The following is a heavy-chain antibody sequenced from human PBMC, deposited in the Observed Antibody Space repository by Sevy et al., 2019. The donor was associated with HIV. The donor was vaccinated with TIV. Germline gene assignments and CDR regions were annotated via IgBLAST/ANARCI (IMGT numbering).Heavy chain of an antibody. D-gene: IGHD6-19*01. Sequence: SDTLSLTCTVSGGSVSSGSYYWTWIRQPPGKGLEWIGYIYKSGRTNYNPSLKSRVTISVDTSKNQFSLILSSVTAADTAVYYCARDHGHGGWLVDYWGQGTLVTVSS. CDR3: ARDHGHGGWLVDY. J-gene: IGHJ4*02. CDR1: GGSVSSGSYY. V-gene: IGHV4-61*01. CDR2: IYKSGRT.